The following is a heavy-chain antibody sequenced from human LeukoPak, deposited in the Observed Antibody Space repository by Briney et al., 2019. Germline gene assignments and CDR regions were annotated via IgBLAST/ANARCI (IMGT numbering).Heavy chain of an antibody. CDR3: AKESREQGVTLTY. V-gene: IGHV3-30*18. CDR1: GLTFSTYG. J-gene: IGHJ4*02. D-gene: IGHD2-21*02. CDR2: ISFDGSNK. Sequence: PGRSLRLSCAASGLTFSTYGMHWVRQAPGKGLEGVAAISFDGSNKDYADSVKGRFTIYRDNSKNTLFLQMNSLRAEDTAVYYCAKESREQGVTLTYWGQGTLVSVSS.